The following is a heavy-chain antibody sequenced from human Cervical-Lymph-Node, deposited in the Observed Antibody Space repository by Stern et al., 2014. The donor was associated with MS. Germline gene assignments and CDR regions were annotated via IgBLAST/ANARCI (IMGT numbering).Heavy chain of an antibody. D-gene: IGHD5-18*01. V-gene: IGHV3-23*01. CDR1: GFTFNNYA. J-gene: IGHJ4*02. CDR3: AKGVTAMVRY. CDR2: IGAGGGNT. Sequence: EVQLLESGGGLVQPGGSLRLSCAASGFTFNNYAMSWVRQAPGKGLEWVSSIGAGGGNTYYADSVKGRFTISRDNSKNTLYLQMNSLRAEDTAIYYCAKGVTAMVRYWGQGTLVTVSS.